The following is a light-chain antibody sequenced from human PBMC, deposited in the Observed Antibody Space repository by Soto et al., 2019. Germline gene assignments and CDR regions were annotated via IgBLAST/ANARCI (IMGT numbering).Light chain of an antibody. CDR2: GAS. CDR1: QSVSSSS. V-gene: IGKV3-20*01. CDR3: QLSGGPALST. J-gene: IGKJ2*01. Sequence: EIVLTQSPGTLSLSPGERATLSCRASQSVSSSSLAWYQQKRGQAPRVLIYGASSRATGIPEGFSGSGSGTDSPPTIGGRGLKNFAVNYGQLSGGPALSTFGQGPRLKFK.